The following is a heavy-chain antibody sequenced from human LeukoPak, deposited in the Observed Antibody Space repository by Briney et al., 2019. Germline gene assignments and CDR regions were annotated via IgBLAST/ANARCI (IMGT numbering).Heavy chain of an antibody. CDR2: IKEDGSEK. CDR1: EFSFSTYW. Sequence: GGSLRLSCAASEFSFSTYWMSWLRQAPGKGLEWVANIKEDGSEKNYVDSVKGRFTISRDNSKNTLYLQMNSLRAEDTAVYYCASSDYDYVWGSYPVIETDYWGQGTLVTVSS. J-gene: IGHJ4*02. V-gene: IGHV3-7*01. CDR3: ASSDYDYVWGSYPVIETDY. D-gene: IGHD3-16*02.